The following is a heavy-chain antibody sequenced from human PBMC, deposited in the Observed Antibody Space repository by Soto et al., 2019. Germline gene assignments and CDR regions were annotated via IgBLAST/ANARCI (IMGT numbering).Heavy chain of an antibody. J-gene: IGHJ4*02. V-gene: IGHV5-10-1*01. CDR3: ARQIYDSCTGPNFQYYFDA. CDR2: IAPIXSQT. Sequence: LGESLKISYTGSGSTFADYLITAVGQKPGTGLECMVRIAPIXSQTFHSPSFRGHVTISVTKSMTTVFLKWSSLRASDTAMSYCARQIYDSCTGPNFQYYFDAWGQGTPVTVSS. CDR1: GSTFADYL. D-gene: IGHD2-8*02.